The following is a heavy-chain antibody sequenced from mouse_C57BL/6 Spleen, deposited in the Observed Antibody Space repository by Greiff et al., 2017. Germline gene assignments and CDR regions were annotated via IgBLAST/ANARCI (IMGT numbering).Heavy chain of an antibody. CDR2: IYPRSGNT. D-gene: IGHD2-5*01. CDR1: GYTFTSYA. J-gene: IGHJ4*01. CDR3: ARFPYNNYQQGIMDY. V-gene: IGHV1-81*01. Sequence: VQLQQSGAELARPGASVKLSCKASGYTFTSYAISWVKQRPGQGLEWIGEIYPRSGNTYSNEKFKGKATLTADKSSSTAYMELRSLTSEDSAVYFCARFPYNNYQQGIMDYWGKGTSVTVSS.